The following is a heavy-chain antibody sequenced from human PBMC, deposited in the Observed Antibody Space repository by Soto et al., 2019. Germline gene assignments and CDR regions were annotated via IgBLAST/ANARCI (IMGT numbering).Heavy chain of an antibody. CDR2: MNPNSGNT. Sequence: ASVKVSCKASGYTFTSYDINWVRQATGQGLEWMGWMNPNSGNTGYAQKFQGRVTMTRNTSISTAYMELSSLRSEDTAVYYCARGSYCSSTSCYMVAAFDIWGQGTMVTVSS. CDR3: ARGSYCSSTSCYMVAAFDI. J-gene: IGHJ3*02. CDR1: GYTFTSYD. V-gene: IGHV1-8*01. D-gene: IGHD2-2*02.